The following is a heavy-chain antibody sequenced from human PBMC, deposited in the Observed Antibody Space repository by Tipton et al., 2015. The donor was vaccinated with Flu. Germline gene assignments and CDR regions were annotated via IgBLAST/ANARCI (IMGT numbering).Heavy chain of an antibody. CDR3: ARDGFESSSSAWVYYYGLDV. J-gene: IGHJ6*02. CDR1: GGSISSYY. Sequence: TLSLTCTVSGGSISSYYWSWIRQPAGKGLEWIGRIYSSGSTNYNLSLKSRVSMSVDTSKNQFSLKLTSVTAADTALYFCARDGFESSSSAWVYYYGLDVWGQGTTVTVSS. V-gene: IGHV4-4*07. D-gene: IGHD6-6*01. CDR2: IYSSGST.